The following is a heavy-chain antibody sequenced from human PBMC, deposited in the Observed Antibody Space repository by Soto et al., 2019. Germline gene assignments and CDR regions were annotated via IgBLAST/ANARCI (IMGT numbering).Heavy chain of an antibody. Sequence: ASVKVSCKASGYSFTDYHIHWVRQAPGQGLEWLGRINPKSGGTSTAQKFQGWVTMTTDTSISTASMELTRLTSDDTAIYYCARGDSTDCSNGVCSFFYNHDMDVWGQVTTVTVSS. CDR3: ARGDSTDCSNGVCSFFYNHDMDV. CDR2: INPKSGGT. D-gene: IGHD2-8*01. CDR1: GYSFTDYH. V-gene: IGHV1-2*04. J-gene: IGHJ6*02.